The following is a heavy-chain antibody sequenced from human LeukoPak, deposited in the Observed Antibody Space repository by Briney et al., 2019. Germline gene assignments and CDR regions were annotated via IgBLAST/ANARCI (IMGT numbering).Heavy chain of an antibody. CDR3: ARDASQFWSGYYSNWFDP. V-gene: IGHV1-18*01. J-gene: IGHJ5*02. CDR2: ISAYNGNT. CDR1: GGTFSSYA. D-gene: IGHD3-3*02. Sequence: GASVKVSCKASGGTFSSYAISWVRQAPGQGLEWMGWISAYNGNTNYAQKLQGRVTMTTDTSTSTAYMELRSLRSDDTAVYYCARDASQFWSGYYSNWFDPWGQGTLVTVSS.